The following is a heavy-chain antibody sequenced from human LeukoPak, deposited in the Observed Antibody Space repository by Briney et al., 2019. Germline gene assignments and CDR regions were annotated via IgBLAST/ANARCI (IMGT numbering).Heavy chain of an antibody. V-gene: IGHV4-31*03. CDR1: GGSISSGGYY. J-gene: IGHJ4*02. CDR2: IYYSGST. Sequence: SQTLSLTCTVSGGSISSGGYYWSWIRQHPGKGLEWIGYIYYSGSTYYNPSLESRVTISVDTSKNQFSLKLSSVTAADTAVYYCARGRVGATWRRFDYWGQGTLVTVSS. D-gene: IGHD1-26*01. CDR3: ARGRVGATWRRFDY.